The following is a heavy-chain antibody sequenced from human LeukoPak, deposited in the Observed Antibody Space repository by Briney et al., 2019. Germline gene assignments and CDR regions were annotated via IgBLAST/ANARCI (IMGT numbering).Heavy chain of an antibody. J-gene: IGHJ4*02. D-gene: IGHD1-14*01. CDR2: IYYSGST. V-gene: IGHV4-31*03. CDR1: GGSISSGGYY. CDR3: ARFENHIEGFDY. Sequence: SETLSLTCTVSGGSISSGGYYWSWVRQHPGKGLEWIGYIYYSGSTYYNPSLKSRVTISVDTSKNQFSLKLSSVTAADTAVYYCARFENHIEGFDYWGQGTLVTVSS.